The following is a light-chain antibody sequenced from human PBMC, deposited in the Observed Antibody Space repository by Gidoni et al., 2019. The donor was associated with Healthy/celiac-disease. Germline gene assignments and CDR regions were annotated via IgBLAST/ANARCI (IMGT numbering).Light chain of an antibody. CDR3: QQYGSSPPWT. CDR1: HSVSSSY. Sequence: IVLTQSPGTLSLSPGERATLSCRASHSVSSSYLAWYQQKPGQAPRLLIYGASSRATGIPDRFSGSGYGTDFTLTISRLEPEDFAVYYCQQYGSSPPWTFGQGTKVEIK. J-gene: IGKJ1*01. V-gene: IGKV3-20*01. CDR2: GAS.